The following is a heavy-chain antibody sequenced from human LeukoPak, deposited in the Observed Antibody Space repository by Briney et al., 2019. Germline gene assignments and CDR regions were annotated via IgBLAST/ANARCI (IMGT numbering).Heavy chain of an antibody. J-gene: IGHJ4*02. V-gene: IGHV4-34*01. Sequence: SETLSLTCAVYGGSFSGYYWSWIRQPPGKGLEWIGEINHSGSTIYNPSLKSRVTISVDTSKNQFSLKLSSVTAADTAVYYCARSPGVRRYSSSWYYNYWGQGTLVTVSS. D-gene: IGHD6-13*01. CDR2: INHSGST. CDR3: ARSPGVRRYSSSWYYNY. CDR1: GGSFSGYY.